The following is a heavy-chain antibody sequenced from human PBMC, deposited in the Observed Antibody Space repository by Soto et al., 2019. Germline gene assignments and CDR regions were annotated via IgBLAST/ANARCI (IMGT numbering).Heavy chain of an antibody. Sequence: SVKVSCKAYAGTFSSDATSRERQAPGQGLEWMGGIIPIFGTANYAQKFQGRVTITADESTSTAYMELSRLRSEDTAVYYCARDSYGSGSFWGQGTLVTVS. CDR3: ARDSYGSGSF. D-gene: IGHD3-10*01. V-gene: IGHV1-69*13. J-gene: IGHJ4*02. CDR1: AGTFSSDA. CDR2: IIPIFGTA.